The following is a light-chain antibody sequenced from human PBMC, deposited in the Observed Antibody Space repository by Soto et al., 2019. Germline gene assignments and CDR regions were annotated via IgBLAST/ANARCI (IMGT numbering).Light chain of an antibody. CDR3: QQRSNWIT. Sequence: EIVLTQSPATLSLSPWERATLSCRASQSVSSDLAWYQQKPGQAPRLLIYDASNRATGIPARFSGSGSGTDFTLTISSLEPEDFAVYYCQQRSNWITFGQGTRLEIK. J-gene: IGKJ5*01. CDR1: QSVSSD. CDR2: DAS. V-gene: IGKV3-11*01.